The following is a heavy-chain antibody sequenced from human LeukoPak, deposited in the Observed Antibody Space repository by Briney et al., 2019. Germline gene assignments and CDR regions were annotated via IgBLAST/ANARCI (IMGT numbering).Heavy chain of an antibody. CDR1: GFTFSSYG. V-gene: IGHV3-9*01. Sequence: GGSLRLSCAASGFTFSSYGMSWVPQAPGKGLEWVSGISWNSGSIGYANSVKGRFTISRDNAKNSLYLQMNSLRAEDTALYYCAEDIDDSSGYSDYWGQGTLVTVSS. CDR2: ISWNSGSI. J-gene: IGHJ4*02. D-gene: IGHD3-22*01. CDR3: AEDIDDSSGYSDY.